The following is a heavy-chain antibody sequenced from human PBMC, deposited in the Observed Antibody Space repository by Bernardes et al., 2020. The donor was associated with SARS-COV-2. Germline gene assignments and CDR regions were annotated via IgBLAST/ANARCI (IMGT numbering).Heavy chain of an antibody. CDR1: GITFNPFW. CDR3: ATGGSGDYAPGMDV. J-gene: IGHJ6*02. D-gene: IGHD4-17*01. V-gene: IGHV3-74*01. CDR2: VNPDGTLT. Sequence: GSLPLSCTASGITFNPFWMHWGRQAPWKGLVWVARVNPDGTLTYYADSVRGRFTISRDNTKNTLYLQMNSLRAEDTAVYFCATGGSGDYAPGMDVWGLGTTVTVSS.